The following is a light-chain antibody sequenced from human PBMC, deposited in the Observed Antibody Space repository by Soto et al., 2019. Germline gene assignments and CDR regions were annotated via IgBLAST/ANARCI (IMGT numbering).Light chain of an antibody. V-gene: IGKV3-11*01. CDR3: QQYDSLPLS. Sequence: EIVLTQSPATLSLSPGERATLSCRASQSVSSYLAWYQQKPGQAPRLLIYDASNRATGIPARFSGSGSGTDFTLTISSLEPEDVATYYCQQYDSLPLSFGPGTKVELK. CDR2: DAS. J-gene: IGKJ3*01. CDR1: QSVSSY.